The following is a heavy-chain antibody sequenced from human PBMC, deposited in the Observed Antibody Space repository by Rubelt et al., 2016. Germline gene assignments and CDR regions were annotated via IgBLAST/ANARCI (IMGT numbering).Heavy chain of an antibody. V-gene: IGHV1-8*01. CDR3: ARLSSTMFGVVVYYYGMDV. J-gene: IGHJ6*01. CDR2: MNPNSGNT. D-gene: IGHD3-3*01. Sequence: QVQLVQSGAEVKKPGASVKVSCKASGYTFTSYDINWVRQATGQGLEWMGWMNPNSGNTGYAQKFQGRVTMTRNTSIRTAELGLSGLRSADTGVYYCARLSSTMFGVVVYYYGMDVWGQGTTVTVSS. CDR1: GYTFTSYD.